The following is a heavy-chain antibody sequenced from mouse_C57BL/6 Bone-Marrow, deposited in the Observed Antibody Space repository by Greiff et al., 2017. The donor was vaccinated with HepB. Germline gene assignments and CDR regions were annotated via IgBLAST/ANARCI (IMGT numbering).Heavy chain of an antibody. J-gene: IGHJ3*01. CDR3: ARDRDGYLLAY. CDR2: ISDGGSYT. Sequence: EVQGMESGGGLVKPGGSLKLSCAASGFTFSSYAMSWVRQTPEKRLEWVATISDGGSYTYYPDNVKGRFTISRDNAKNNLYLQMSHLKSEDTAMYYCARDRDGYLLAYWGQGTLVTVSA. D-gene: IGHD2-3*01. CDR1: GFTFSSYA. V-gene: IGHV5-4*01.